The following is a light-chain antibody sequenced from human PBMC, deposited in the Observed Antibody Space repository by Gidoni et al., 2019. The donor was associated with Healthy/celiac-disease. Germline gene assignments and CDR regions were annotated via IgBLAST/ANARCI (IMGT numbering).Light chain of an antibody. J-gene: IGLJ2*01. CDR3: QAWDSSTAR. CDR2: HDS. Sequence: SYALTQPPSVSVSPGETASITCSGDKLGDKYACWYQQKPGQSPVLVIYHDSKRPSGSPGRFSGSDSGNTATLTISGTQAMDEADYYCQAWDSSTARFGGGTKLTVL. CDR1: KLGDKY. V-gene: IGLV3-1*01.